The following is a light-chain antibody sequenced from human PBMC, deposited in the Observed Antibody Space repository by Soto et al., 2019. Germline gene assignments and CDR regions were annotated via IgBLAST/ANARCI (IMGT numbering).Light chain of an antibody. J-gene: IGKJ1*01. CDR1: QSVSTY. V-gene: IGKV3-20*01. CDR3: QQYGSSPPAST. Sequence: EIVMTQSPATLSLSPGERASLSCRASQSVSTYLAWYQQKPGQAPRLLIYGASSRATGIPDRFSGSGSGTDFTLTISRLEPEDFAVYYCQQYGSSPPASTFGQGTKVE. CDR2: GAS.